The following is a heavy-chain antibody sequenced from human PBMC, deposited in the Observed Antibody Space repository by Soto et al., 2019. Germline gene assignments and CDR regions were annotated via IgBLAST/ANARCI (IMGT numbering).Heavy chain of an antibody. CDR1: GCTFRDYY. J-gene: IGHJ4*02. CDR2: ISSSSSYT. V-gene: IGHV3-11*06. CDR3: ARASVYAIGGDDY. D-gene: IGHD2-8*01. Sequence: QVQLVESGGGLVKPGGSLRLSCAACGCTFRDYYMSWIRQAPGKGLEWVSYISSSSSYTNYADSVKGRFTISRDNAKNSLYLQMNSLRAEDTAVYYCARASVYAIGGDDYWGQGTLVTASS.